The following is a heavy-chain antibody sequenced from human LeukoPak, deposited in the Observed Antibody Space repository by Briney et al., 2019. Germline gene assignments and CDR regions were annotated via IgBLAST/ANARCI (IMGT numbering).Heavy chain of an antibody. CDR3: ARDARMYYFDY. Sequence: KPSETLSLTCTVSGGSISSYYWSWIRQPPGKGLEWIGYIYYSGSTNYNPSLKSRVTISVDTSKNQFSLKLSSVTAADTAVYYCARDARMYYFDYWGQGTLDTVSS. J-gene: IGHJ4*02. CDR2: IYYSGST. CDR1: GGSISSYY. D-gene: IGHD2-8*01. V-gene: IGHV4-59*01.